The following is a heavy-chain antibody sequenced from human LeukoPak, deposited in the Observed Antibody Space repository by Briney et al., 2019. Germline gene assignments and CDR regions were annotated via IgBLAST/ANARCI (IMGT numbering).Heavy chain of an antibody. CDR3: ARKMGYNYGFDY. Sequence: GGSLRLSCAASGFTFSSYSMNWVRQAPGKGLEWVSSISSSSSYIYYADSVKGRFTISRDNAKNSLYLQMNSLRAEDTAVYYCARKMGYNYGFDYWGQGTLVTVSS. CDR1: GFTFSSYS. D-gene: IGHD5-18*01. V-gene: IGHV3-21*01. J-gene: IGHJ4*02. CDR2: ISSSSSYI.